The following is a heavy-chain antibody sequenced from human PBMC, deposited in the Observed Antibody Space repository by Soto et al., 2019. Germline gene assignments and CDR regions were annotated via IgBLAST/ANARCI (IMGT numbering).Heavy chain of an antibody. CDR1: GFTFSDYA. V-gene: IGHV3-30-3*01. J-gene: IGHJ4*01. CDR3: AKAGGYSGYESYDY. Sequence: QVQLVESGGGAVQPGRSLRLSCAASGFTFSDYAMHWVRQAPGKGLEWVAFISYDGSNNYYADSVKGRFTLSRDNSENTLSLQMNSLRPEDTAVYYCAKAGGYSGYESYDYWGHGTLVTVSS. CDR2: ISYDGSNN. D-gene: IGHD5-12*01.